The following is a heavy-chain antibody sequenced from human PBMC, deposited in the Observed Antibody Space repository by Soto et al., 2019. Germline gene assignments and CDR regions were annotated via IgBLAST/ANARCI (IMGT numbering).Heavy chain of an antibody. CDR1: GYTFTSYA. J-gene: IGHJ2*01. CDR3: ARDGRIAAAGTRTDWYVDL. Sequence: QVQLVQSGAEVKKPGASVKVSCKASGYTFTSYAMHWVRQAPGQRLEWMGWINAGNGNTKYSQKFQGRVTITRVTSASTAYMELSSLRSEDTALYYCARDGRIAAAGTRTDWYVDLWGRGTLVTVSS. V-gene: IGHV1-3*01. CDR2: INAGNGNT. D-gene: IGHD6-13*01.